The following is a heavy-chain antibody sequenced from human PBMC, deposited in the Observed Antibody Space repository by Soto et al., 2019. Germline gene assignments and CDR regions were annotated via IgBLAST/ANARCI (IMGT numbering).Heavy chain of an antibody. Sequence: QVQLVESGGGVVQPGRSLRLSCAASGFTFSSYGMNWVRQAPGKGLEWVAVISYDGSNKYYADSVKGRFTIARDSSKNMLYLRMNSLRAEDTAVYYCAKEDSSSWHHYYGMDVSGQETTVTVSS. J-gene: IGHJ6*02. CDR1: GFTFSSYG. V-gene: IGHV3-30*18. D-gene: IGHD6-13*01. CDR3: AKEDSSSWHHYYGMDV. CDR2: ISYDGSNK.